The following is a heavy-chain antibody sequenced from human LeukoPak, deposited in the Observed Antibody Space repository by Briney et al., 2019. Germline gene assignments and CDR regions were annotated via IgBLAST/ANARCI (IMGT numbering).Heavy chain of an antibody. D-gene: IGHD5-18*01. CDR2: ISYDGSNK. J-gene: IGHJ4*02. V-gene: IGHV3-30*14. CDR3: ARDGSDTATGYFDY. CDR1: GFTFSSYA. Sequence: GGSLRLSCAASGFTFSSYAMHWVRQAPGKGLEWVAVISYDGSNKYYAGSVKGRFTISRDNSKNTLYLQMNSLRAEDTAVYYCARDGSDTATGYFDYWGQGTLVTVSS.